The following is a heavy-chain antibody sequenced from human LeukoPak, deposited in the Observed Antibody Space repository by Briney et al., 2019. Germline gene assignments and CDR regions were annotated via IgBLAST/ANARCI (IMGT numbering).Heavy chain of an antibody. J-gene: IGHJ6*03. CDR1: RYTFTDHY. CDR3: ARDVGSFFNYYYYMDV. Sequence: ASVKVSCKASRYTFTDHYMHWVRQAPGQGLEWMGWINPNGGGTNYAQKFQGRVTMTRDTSISTAYMELSSLRSDDTALYYCARDVGSFFNYYYYMDVWGKGTTVTVSS. V-gene: IGHV1-2*02. D-gene: IGHD1-26*01. CDR2: INPNGGGT.